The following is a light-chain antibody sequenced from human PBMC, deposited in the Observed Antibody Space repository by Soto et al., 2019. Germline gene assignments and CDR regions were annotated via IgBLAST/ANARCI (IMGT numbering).Light chain of an antibody. V-gene: IGKV1-5*03. CDR1: QSINNW. CDR2: KAS. J-gene: IGKJ2*01. CDR3: QQYNTYPYT. Sequence: DIQMTQSPSTLSASVGDRVTITCRASQSINNWLAWYQQKPGKAPKVLIYKASTLESGVPSRFSGSGSGTEFTLTITSLQPDDFATYYCQQYNTYPYTFGQGTKLEIK.